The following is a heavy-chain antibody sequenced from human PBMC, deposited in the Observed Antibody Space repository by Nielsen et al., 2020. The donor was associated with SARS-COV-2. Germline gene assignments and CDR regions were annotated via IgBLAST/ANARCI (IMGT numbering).Heavy chain of an antibody. Sequence: ASVKVSCKASGYTFTSYGISWVRQAPGQGLEWMGWISAYNGNTNYAQKFQGRVTVTADESTSTAYMELSSLRSEDTAVYYCARGGGETVFYYGMDVWGQGTTVTVSS. J-gene: IGHJ6*02. D-gene: IGHD3-10*01. V-gene: IGHV1-18*01. CDR1: GYTFTSYG. CDR3: ARGGGETVFYYGMDV. CDR2: ISAYNGNT.